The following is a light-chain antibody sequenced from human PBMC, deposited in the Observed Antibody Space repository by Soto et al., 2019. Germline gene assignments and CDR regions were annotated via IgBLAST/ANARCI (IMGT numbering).Light chain of an antibody. V-gene: IGKV3-15*01. Sequence: EIVMTQSPATLSVSPGERATLSCRASQNVNNNLAWYQQKPGQAPRLLISGASSRATGIPARFSGSGSETDFTLTITRLEPEDFAMYYCQQYSSSRTFGQGTKVDIK. CDR3: QQYSSSRT. CDR1: QNVNNN. CDR2: GAS. J-gene: IGKJ1*01.